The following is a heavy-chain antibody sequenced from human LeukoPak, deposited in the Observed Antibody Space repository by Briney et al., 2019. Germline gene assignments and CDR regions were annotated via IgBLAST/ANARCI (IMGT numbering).Heavy chain of an antibody. CDR2: INHSGST. J-gene: IGHJ5*02. Sequence: SQTLSLTCTVSGGSISSADFYWSWIRQPPGKGLEWIGEINHSGSTNYNPSLKSRVTISVDTSKNQFSLKLSSVTAADTAVYYCAREGVLSFNYWFDPWGQGTLVTVSS. V-gene: IGHV4-30-4*01. D-gene: IGHD2-15*01. CDR1: GGSISSADFY. CDR3: AREGVLSFNYWFDP.